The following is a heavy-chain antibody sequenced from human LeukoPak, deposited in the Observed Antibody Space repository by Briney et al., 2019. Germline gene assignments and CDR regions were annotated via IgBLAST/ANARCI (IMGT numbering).Heavy chain of an antibody. V-gene: IGHV3-30-3*01. Sequence: PGGSLRLSCAASGFTFSSYAMHWVRQAPGKGLEWVAVISYDGSNKYYADSVKGRFTISRDNSKNTLYLQMNSLRAEDTAVYYCARGLAYYYDSSGSPDYWGQGTLVTVSS. CDR1: GFTFSSYA. CDR2: ISYDGSNK. CDR3: ARGLAYYYDSSGSPDY. J-gene: IGHJ4*02. D-gene: IGHD3-22*01.